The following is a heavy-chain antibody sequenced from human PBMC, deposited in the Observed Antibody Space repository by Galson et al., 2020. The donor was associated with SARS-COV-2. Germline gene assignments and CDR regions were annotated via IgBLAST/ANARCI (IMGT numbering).Heavy chain of an antibody. CDR1: GGSISINNYF. J-gene: IGHJ6*03. CDR3: ARRYNHYYMDV. V-gene: IGHV4-39*01. Sequence: SETLSLTCNVSGGSISINNYFWTWIRLPLGKGLEWVASIFYTGTAYYSPSLRGRVTISVDTSKNQFSLKLTSLTAADTAVYFCARRYNHYYMDVWGKGTTVTVSS. CDR2: IFYTGTA. D-gene: IGHD1-1*01.